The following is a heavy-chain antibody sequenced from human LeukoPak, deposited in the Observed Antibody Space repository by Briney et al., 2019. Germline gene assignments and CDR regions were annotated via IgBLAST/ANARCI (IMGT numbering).Heavy chain of an antibody. CDR2: IWYDGSNK. D-gene: IGHD6-6*01. CDR3: AVMGGEHLVLDY. Sequence: PGRCLRLSCEASGFTFSNYGMHWVRQAPGKGLEWVAVIWYDGSNKYNADSVKGRFTLSRDNSKNTLYLQMNSLGAEETAVYYCAVMGGEHLVLDYWGQGTLVTVSS. J-gene: IGHJ4*02. V-gene: IGHV3-33*01. CDR1: GFTFSNYG.